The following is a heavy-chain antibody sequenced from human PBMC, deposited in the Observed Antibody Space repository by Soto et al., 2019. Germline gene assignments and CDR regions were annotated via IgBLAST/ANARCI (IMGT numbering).Heavy chain of an antibody. Sequence: QVQLVESGGGVVQPGRSLRLSCAASGFTFSSYGMNWVRQAPGKGLEWVAVISYDGSNKYYADSVKGRFTISRDNSKNTLYLQMNSLRAEDTAVYYCAKDHRDGYNPDYWGQGTLVTVSS. CDR2: ISYDGSNK. J-gene: IGHJ4*02. CDR1: GFTFSSYG. V-gene: IGHV3-30*18. D-gene: IGHD5-12*01. CDR3: AKDHRDGYNPDY.